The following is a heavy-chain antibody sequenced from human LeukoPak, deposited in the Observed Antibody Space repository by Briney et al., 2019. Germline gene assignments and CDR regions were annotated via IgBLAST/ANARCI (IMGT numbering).Heavy chain of an antibody. Sequence: PGGSLRLSCAASGFTFSSYSMNWVRQAPGKGLEWVSSISSSSSYIYYADSVKGRFTISRDNAKNSLYLQMNSLRAEDTAVYYCARDQGIAAAGTRWFDPWGQGTLVTVSS. CDR2: ISSSSSYI. J-gene: IGHJ5*02. CDR3: ARDQGIAAAGTRWFDP. V-gene: IGHV3-21*01. D-gene: IGHD6-13*01. CDR1: GFTFSSYS.